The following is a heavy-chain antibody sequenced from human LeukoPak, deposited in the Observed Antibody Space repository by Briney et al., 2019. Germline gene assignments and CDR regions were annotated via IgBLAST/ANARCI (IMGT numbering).Heavy chain of an antibody. D-gene: IGHD6-25*01. J-gene: IGHJ5*02. Sequence: ASVKVSCKASGYTFTSYYMHWVRQAPGQGLEWMGIINPSGGSTSYAQKFQGRVTMTRDMSTSTVYMELSSLRSGDTAVYYCAGGGHAANWFDPWCQGTLVTVSS. CDR2: INPSGGST. CDR3: AGGGHAANWFDP. CDR1: GYTFTSYY. V-gene: IGHV1-46*01.